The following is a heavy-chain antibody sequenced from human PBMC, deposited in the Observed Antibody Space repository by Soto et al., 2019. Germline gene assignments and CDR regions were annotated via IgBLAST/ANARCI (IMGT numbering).Heavy chain of an antibody. CDR3: ARRYGGNFDY. CDR1: GGSVRIGSYY. D-gene: IGHD1-26*01. CDR2: IYYSGST. J-gene: IGHJ4*02. V-gene: IGHV4-61*01. Sequence: PPETLSLTCPASGGSVRIGSYYWSGIRKPPGKGLEWIGYIYYSGSTNYNPSLKSRVTISVDTSKNQFSLKLSSVTAADTAVYYCARRYGGNFDYWGQGTLVTVSS.